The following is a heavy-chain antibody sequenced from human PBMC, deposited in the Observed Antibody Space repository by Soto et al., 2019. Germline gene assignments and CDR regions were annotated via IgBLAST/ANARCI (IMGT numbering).Heavy chain of an antibody. CDR2: ISGSGGST. CDR3: AKDPLDYGDYPYDYYYGMDV. D-gene: IGHD4-17*01. Sequence: GESLKISCAASGFTFSSYAMSWVRQAPGKGLEWVSAISGSGGSTYYADSVKGRFTISRDNAKNTLYLQMNSLRAEDTAVYYCAKDPLDYGDYPYDYYYGMDVWGQGTTVTVSS. CDR1: GFTFSSYA. V-gene: IGHV3-23*01. J-gene: IGHJ6*02.